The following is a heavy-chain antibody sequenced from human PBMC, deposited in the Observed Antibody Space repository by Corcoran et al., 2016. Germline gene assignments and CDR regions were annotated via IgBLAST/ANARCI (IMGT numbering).Heavy chain of an antibody. CDR1: GYTFTGYY. Sequence: QVQLVQSGAEVKKPGASVKVSCKSAGYTFTGYYMHGVRQAPGQGLEWMGWINPKSGGTNYAQKFQGRVTLPGDTSTSTASRELGRLRSGDTAVYYCAREIRVGATHAGGAFDIWGQGTMVTVSS. D-gene: IGHD1-26*01. J-gene: IGHJ3*02. CDR3: AREIRVGATHAGGAFDI. CDR2: INPKSGGT. V-gene: IGHV1-2*02.